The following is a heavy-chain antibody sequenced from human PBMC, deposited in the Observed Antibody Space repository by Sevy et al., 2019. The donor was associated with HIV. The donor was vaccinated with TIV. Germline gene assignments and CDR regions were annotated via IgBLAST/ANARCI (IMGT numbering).Heavy chain of an antibody. Sequence: GSLRLSCAASGFTFSSYSMNWVRQAPGKGLEWVSSISSSSSYIYYADSVKGRFTISRDNAKNSLYLQMNSLRAEDTAVYYCARARGVITTRDAFDIWGQGTMVTVSS. CDR3: ARARGVITTRDAFDI. V-gene: IGHV3-21*01. CDR2: ISSSSSYI. D-gene: IGHD3-22*01. J-gene: IGHJ3*02. CDR1: GFTFSSYS.